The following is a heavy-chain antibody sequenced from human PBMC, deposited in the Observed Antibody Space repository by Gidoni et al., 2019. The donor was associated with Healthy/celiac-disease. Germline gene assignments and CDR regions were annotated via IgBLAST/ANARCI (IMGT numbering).Heavy chain of an antibody. Sequence: EVQLLESGGGLVQPGGSLRLSCAASGFTFGSYAMGWVRQAPGKGLGGVSAISGSGGSTYYADSVKGRLTISRDNSKNTLYLQMNSLRAEDTAVYYCAVGGEFDYWGQGTLVTVSS. J-gene: IGHJ4*02. CDR2: ISGSGGST. CDR1: GFTFGSYA. CDR3: AVGGEFDY. V-gene: IGHV3-23*01.